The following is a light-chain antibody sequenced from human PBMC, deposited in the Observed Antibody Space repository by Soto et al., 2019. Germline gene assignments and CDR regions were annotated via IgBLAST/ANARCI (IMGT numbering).Light chain of an antibody. V-gene: IGKV1-33*01. CDR3: QHYYNHLQFA. Sequence: DIQMTQSPSSLSASVGDSVTITCQASQDIRKYLNWYQQKLGRAPKLLIYAASNLETGVPSRLSESGYGTDFTIAVSCLQPEYIASCYCQHYYNHLQFAFGPGTKLAIK. CDR1: QDIRKY. J-gene: IGKJ3*01. CDR2: AAS.